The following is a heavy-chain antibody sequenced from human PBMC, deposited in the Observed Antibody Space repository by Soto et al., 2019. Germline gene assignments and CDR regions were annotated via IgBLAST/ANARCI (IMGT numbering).Heavy chain of an antibody. J-gene: IGHJ4*02. V-gene: IGHV1-8*01. D-gene: IGHD3-16*01. Sequence: QVQLVQSGAEVKKPGASVKVSCKASGYTSTSYDINWVRQPAGQGLEWMGWMNPNSGNTGYAQKFQGRVTMTRDTSKTTAYMELSSLRSEDTAVDYCAREPPWAHYYFDYWGQGTMVTVSS. CDR1: GYTSTSYD. CDR3: AREPPWAHYYFDY. CDR2: MNPNSGNT.